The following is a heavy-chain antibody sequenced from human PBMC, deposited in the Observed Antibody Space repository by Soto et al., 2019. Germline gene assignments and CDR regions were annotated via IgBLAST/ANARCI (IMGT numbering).Heavy chain of an antibody. CDR3: ERFGIATPGGLDC. D-gene: IGHD6-13*01. J-gene: IGHJ4*02. V-gene: IGHV3-23*01. CDR2: ISGSGGTT. Sequence: EVQLLESGGGLVQPGGSLRLSCAASGFTFNSYTMSWVRQAPGKGLEWVSSISGSGGTTYYADSVKGRFTISRDNSKNTLYLEMNNPRAADTAVYYCERFGIATPGGLDCWGQGTLVTVSS. CDR1: GFTFNSYT.